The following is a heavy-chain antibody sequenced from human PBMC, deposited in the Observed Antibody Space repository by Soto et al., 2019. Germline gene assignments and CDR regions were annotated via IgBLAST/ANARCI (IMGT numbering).Heavy chain of an antibody. CDR2: ISGSGVSA. V-gene: IGHV3-23*01. CDR3: AKAAYSGYDLASP. Sequence: GGSLRLSCAASGFTFTNVAMSWARQAPGKGLEWVSSISGSGVSAYSAVSVKGRLTISRDNSKNTVYLQMNSLRAEDTAVYYCAKAAYSGYDLASPWGLGTMVTV. D-gene: IGHD5-12*01. J-gene: IGHJ5*02. CDR1: GFTFTNVA.